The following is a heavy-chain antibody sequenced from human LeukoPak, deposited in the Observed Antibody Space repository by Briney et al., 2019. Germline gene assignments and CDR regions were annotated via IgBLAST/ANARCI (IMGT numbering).Heavy chain of an antibody. D-gene: IGHD3-16*01. CDR3: ARFLPGDPSDY. Sequence: SGGSLRLSCAASGFTFSSYAMSWVRQAPGEGLEWVSTISGSGGSTYYADSVKGRFTISRDNSKNTLYLQMNSLRAEDTAVYYCARFLPGDPSDYWGQGTLVTVSS. V-gene: IGHV3-23*01. CDR2: ISGSGGST. J-gene: IGHJ4*02. CDR1: GFTFSSYA.